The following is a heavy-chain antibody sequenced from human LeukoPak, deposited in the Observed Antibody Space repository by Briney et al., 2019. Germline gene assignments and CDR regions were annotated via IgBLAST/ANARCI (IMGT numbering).Heavy chain of an antibody. CDR1: GLTFSSYW. CDR3: ARRSSGSPPYYFGY. D-gene: IGHD1-26*01. J-gene: IGHJ4*02. Sequence: PGGSLRLSCGASGLTFSSYWMHWVRQAPGKGLVWVSRINSDGSSTSYADSVKGRFTISRDNAKNTLYLRMNSLRAEDTAVYYCARRSSGSPPYYFGYWGQGTLVTVSS. CDR2: INSDGSST. V-gene: IGHV3-74*01.